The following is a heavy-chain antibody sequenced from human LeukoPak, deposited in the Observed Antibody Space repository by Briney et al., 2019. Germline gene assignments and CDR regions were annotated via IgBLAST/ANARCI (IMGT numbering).Heavy chain of an antibody. CDR3: AREVTPYY. D-gene: IGHD2-21*02. V-gene: IGHV3-21*01. CDR2: ISSSSTYI. J-gene: IGHJ4*02. Sequence: VRSLRLSCAASGFTFSNAWMSWVRQAPGKGLEWVSSISSSSTYIYYADSVKGRFTISRDNAKNSLYLQMNSLRAEDTAVYYCAREVTPYYWGQGTLVTVSS. CDR1: GFTFSNAW.